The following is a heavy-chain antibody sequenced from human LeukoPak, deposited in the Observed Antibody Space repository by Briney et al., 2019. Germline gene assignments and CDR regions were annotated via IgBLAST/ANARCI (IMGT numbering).Heavy chain of an antibody. CDR1: GFTFSSYA. D-gene: IGHD5-24*01. CDR3: AKGRDVYNYWYFDL. CDR2: ISGSGSTT. Sequence: PGGSLRLSCAASGFTFSSYAMSWVRQAPGKGLEWVISISGSGSTTFYADSVKGRFTISRDNSKNMLYLQMTSLRAEDTAVYYCAKGRDVYNYWYFDLWGRGTLVTVSS. V-gene: IGHV3-23*01. J-gene: IGHJ2*01.